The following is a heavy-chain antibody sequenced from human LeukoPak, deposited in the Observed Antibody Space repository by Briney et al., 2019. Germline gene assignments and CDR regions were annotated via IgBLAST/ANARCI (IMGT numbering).Heavy chain of an antibody. Sequence: GGSLRLSCAASGFTFSSYSMNWVRQAPGKGLEWVSSISSSSSYIYYADSVKGRFTISRDNAKNSLYLQMNSLRAEGTAVYYCARDQRPTGFDPWGQGTLVTVSS. CDR2: ISSSSSYI. CDR3: ARDQRPTGFDP. V-gene: IGHV3-21*01. D-gene: IGHD6-6*01. J-gene: IGHJ5*02. CDR1: GFTFSSYS.